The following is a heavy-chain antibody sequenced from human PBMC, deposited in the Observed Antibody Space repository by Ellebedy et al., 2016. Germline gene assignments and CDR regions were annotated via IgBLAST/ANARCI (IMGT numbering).Heavy chain of an antibody. CDR2: IYYSGST. CDR3: ARDRSSGWFRGSFDY. J-gene: IGHJ4*02. V-gene: IGHV4-31*03. Sequence: SETLSLTCTVSGGSISSGGYYWSWIRQHPGTGLEWIGYIYYSGSTYYNPSLKSRVTISVDTSKNQFSLKLSSVTAADTAVYYCARDRSSGWFRGSFDYWGQGTLVTVSS. CDR1: GGSISSGGYY. D-gene: IGHD6-19*01.